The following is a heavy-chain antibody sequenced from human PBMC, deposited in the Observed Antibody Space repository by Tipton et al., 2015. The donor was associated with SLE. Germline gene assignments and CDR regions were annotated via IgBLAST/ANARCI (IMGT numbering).Heavy chain of an antibody. D-gene: IGHD6-13*01. Sequence: GSLRLSCAASGFTFSGYAMNWVRQAPGKGLNWVSTINTTGTGTYYADSGKGRFTISRDNSNNTLYLQMNSLRAADTAVYFCAKSHRGTYSRCWYDALDIWGPGTMVTVSS. CDR1: GFTFSGYA. CDR2: INTTGTGT. J-gene: IGHJ3*02. CDR3: AKSHRGTYSRCWYDALDI. V-gene: IGHV3-23*01.